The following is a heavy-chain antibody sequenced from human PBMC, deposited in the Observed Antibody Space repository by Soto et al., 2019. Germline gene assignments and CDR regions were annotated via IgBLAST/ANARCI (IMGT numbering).Heavy chain of an antibody. CDR1: GYTFTYRY. CDR2: ITPFNGNT. J-gene: IGHJ4*02. D-gene: IGHD1-26*01. Sequence: SVKVSCKASGYTFTYRYLHWVRQAPGQALEWMGWITPFNGNTNYAQKFQDRVTITRDRSMSTAYMELSSLRSEDTAMYYCADSTGATTVFDYWGQGTLVTVSS. V-gene: IGHV1-45*02. CDR3: ADSTGATTVFDY.